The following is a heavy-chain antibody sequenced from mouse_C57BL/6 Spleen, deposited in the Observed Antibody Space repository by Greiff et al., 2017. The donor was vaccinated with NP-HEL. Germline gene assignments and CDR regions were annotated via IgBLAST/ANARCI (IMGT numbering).Heavy chain of an antibody. CDR3: ARGELGRDWYFDV. D-gene: IGHD4-1*01. V-gene: IGHV1-55*01. CDR2: IYPGSGST. J-gene: IGHJ1*03. CDR1: GYTFTSYW. Sequence: VQLQQSGAELVKPGASVKMSCKASGYTFTSYWITWVKQRPGQGLEWIGDIYPGSGSTNYNEKFKSKATLTVDTSSSTAYMQLSSLTSEDSAVYYCARGELGRDWYFDVWGTGTTVTVSS.